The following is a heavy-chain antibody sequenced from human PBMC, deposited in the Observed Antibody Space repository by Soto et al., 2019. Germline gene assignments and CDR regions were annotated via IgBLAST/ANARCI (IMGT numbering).Heavy chain of an antibody. CDR1: GFTISGKKY. D-gene: IGHD1-1*01. V-gene: IGHV3-53*01. J-gene: IGHJ3*01. CDR2: LYDVDGS. Sequence: DVQLVESGGGLIQPGESLRLSCVAFGFTISGKKYVAWVRQAPGKGLEWVSALYDVDGSFYADSVKGRFTTSSDSSKTTVYLQMNDLRPDYTAVYYCATWHEREHAYDVWGQVTTVTVSS. CDR3: ATWHEREHAYDV.